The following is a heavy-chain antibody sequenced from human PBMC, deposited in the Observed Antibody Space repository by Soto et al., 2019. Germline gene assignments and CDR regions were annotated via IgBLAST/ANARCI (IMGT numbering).Heavy chain of an antibody. Sequence: QITLKESGPTLVKPTQTLTLTCTFSGFSLSTSGVGVGWIRQPPGKALEWLALIYWDDDKRYSPSLKSRLTITKDTSKNRVVPTITIMDPVDRETYYCASSLYHYVLGTTWCAPWGELTLVTVSA. CDR1: GFSLSTSGVG. CDR2: IYWDDDK. J-gene: IGHJ5*02. CDR3: ASSLYHYVLGTTWCAP. V-gene: IGHV2-5*02. D-gene: IGHD3-16*01.